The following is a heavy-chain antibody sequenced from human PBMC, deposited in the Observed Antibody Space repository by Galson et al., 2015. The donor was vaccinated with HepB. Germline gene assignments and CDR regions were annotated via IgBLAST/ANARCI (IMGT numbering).Heavy chain of an antibody. Sequence: SLRLSCAASGFTFTNFALHWVRQAPGKGLVWVAPISNDGSNKYYADSVKGRFTISRDNSKNTLYLQINSPRAEDTALYSCARGGYLTNSWYGPFDYWGQGTLVSVSS. CDR3: ARGGYLTNSWYGPFDY. CDR1: GFTFTNFA. CDR2: ISNDGSNK. J-gene: IGHJ4*02. V-gene: IGHV3-30-3*01. D-gene: IGHD6-13*01.